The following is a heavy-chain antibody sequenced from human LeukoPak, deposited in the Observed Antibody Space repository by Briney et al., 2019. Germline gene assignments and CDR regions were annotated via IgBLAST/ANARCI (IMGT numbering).Heavy chain of an antibody. J-gene: IGHJ6*03. Sequence: SETLSLTCAVYGGSFSGYYWSWIRQPPGKGLEWIGEINHSGSTNYNPSLKSRVTMSIDTSKNQFSLRLSSLTSADTAVYYCARVKGTPTTFHYFDYYMDVWDKGTTVTVSS. CDR1: GGSFSGYY. CDR3: ARVKGTPTTFHYFDYYMDV. CDR2: INHSGST. V-gene: IGHV4-34*01. D-gene: IGHD1-1*01.